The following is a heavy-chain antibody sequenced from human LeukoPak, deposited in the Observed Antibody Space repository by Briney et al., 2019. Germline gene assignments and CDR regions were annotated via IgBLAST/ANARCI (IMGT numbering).Heavy chain of an antibody. CDR2: MYHSGST. CDR3: ARYDVWGSYRAFDY. D-gene: IGHD3-16*02. V-gene: IGHV4-39*07. Sequence: SETLSLTCTVSGGSISSSSYYWGWIRQPPGKGLEWIGTMYHSGSTYYNPSLKSRVTISVDTSKNQFSLKLSSVTAADTAVYYCARYDVWGSYRAFDYWGQGTLVTVSS. CDR1: GGSISSSSYY. J-gene: IGHJ4*02.